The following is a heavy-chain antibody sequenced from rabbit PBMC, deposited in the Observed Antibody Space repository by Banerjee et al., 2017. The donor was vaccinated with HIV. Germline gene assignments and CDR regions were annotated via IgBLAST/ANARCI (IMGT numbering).Heavy chain of an antibody. D-gene: IGHD2-1*01. CDR2: INSNTGNT. CDR3: ARGSYDDYGDNPTRLDL. CDR1: GFSFSNKYV. J-gene: IGHJ3*01. V-gene: IGHV1S45*01. Sequence: QEQLEESGGDLVKPEGSLKLTCTASGFSFSNKYVMRWVSQAPGKGLEWIGCINSNTGNTVYASWAKGPFTISSDNAQNTVDLQMNSLTAADTATYFCARGSYDDYGDNPTRLDLWGQGTLVTVS.